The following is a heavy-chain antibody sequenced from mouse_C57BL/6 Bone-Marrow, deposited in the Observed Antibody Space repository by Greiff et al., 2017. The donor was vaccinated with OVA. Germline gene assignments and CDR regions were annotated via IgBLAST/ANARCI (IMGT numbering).Heavy chain of an antibody. CDR1: GFNFKNTY. J-gene: IGHJ3*01. CDR3: ARWVLRRCAY. CDR2: IDPANGNT. Sequence: VQLQQSVAELVRPGASVKLSCTASGFNFKNTYMHWVKQRPEQGLEWIGRIDPANGNTKYTPKFQGKATLTVDTSSNTAYLQLSSLTSEDTAIYYCARWVLRRCAYWGKGTMVTVSA. V-gene: IGHV14-3*01. D-gene: IGHD1-2*01.